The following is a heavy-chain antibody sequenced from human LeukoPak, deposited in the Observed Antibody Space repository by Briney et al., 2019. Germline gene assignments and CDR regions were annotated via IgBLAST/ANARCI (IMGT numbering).Heavy chain of an antibody. J-gene: IGHJ4*02. CDR2: ISGSGGST. CDR1: GFTFSSYA. V-gene: IGHV3-23*01. D-gene: IGHD3-10*01. Sequence: GGSLRLSCAASGFTFSSYAMSWVRQAPGKGLEWVSAISGSGGSTYYADSVKGRFTISRDNSKNTLYLQMNSLRAEDTAVYYCAKRVGMVRGVRASPCYFGYWGQGTLVTVSS. CDR3: AKRVGMVRGVRASPCYFGY.